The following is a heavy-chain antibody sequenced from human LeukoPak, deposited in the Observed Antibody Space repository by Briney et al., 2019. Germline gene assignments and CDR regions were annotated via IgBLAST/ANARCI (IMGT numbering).Heavy chain of an antibody. CDR1: GYTFTGYY. D-gene: IGHD3-10*01. Sequence: ASVKVSCKASGYTFTGYYIHWVRQAPGRGLEWMGRINPNSGGTNYAQKFQGRVTMTRDTSISTAYMQLSRLTSDDTAVYHCAREPMVRDFNWFDPWGQGTLVTVSS. CDR2: INPNSGGT. V-gene: IGHV1-2*06. J-gene: IGHJ5*02. CDR3: AREPMVRDFNWFDP.